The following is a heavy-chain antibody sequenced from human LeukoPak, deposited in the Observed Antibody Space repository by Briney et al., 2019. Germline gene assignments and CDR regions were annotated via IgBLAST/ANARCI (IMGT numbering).Heavy chain of an antibody. CDR1: GYSISRGYY. Sequence: SETLSLTCTVSGYSISRGYYWGWIRQPPGKGLEWIGSIYHTGNTYSNPPLKSRVTISVDTSKNQFSLKLNSVTAADTAVYYCARYNPSGYDLDFWGQGSLVTVSS. V-gene: IGHV4-38-2*02. D-gene: IGHD5-12*01. CDR3: ARYNPSGYDLDF. J-gene: IGHJ4*02. CDR2: IYHTGNT.